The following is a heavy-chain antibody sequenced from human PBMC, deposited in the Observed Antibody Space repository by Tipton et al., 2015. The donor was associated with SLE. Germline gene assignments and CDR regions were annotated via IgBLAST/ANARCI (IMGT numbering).Heavy chain of an antibody. V-gene: IGHV4-59*12. CDR2: IYYSGST. Sequence: LACTVSGGSISSYYWSWIRQPPGKGLEWIGYIYYSGSTYYNPSLKSRVTISVDTSKNQFSLKLSSVTAADTAVYYCARVYRVGYFDYWGQGTLVTVSS. CDR3: ARVYRVGYFDY. CDR1: GGSISSYY. D-gene: IGHD1-26*01. J-gene: IGHJ4*02.